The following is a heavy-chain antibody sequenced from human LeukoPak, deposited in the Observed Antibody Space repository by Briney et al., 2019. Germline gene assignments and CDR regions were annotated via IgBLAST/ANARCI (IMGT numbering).Heavy chain of an antibody. CDR3: AGEERLRFES. Sequence: PWETLSLTCTVSGGSISSHYWSWIRQPPGKGLEWIGDIYHSGSTNYNPSLQSRVTISVDTSKNQFSLRLYSVTAADTAVYYCAGEERLRFESWGQGTLVTVSS. CDR2: IYHSGST. J-gene: IGHJ5*01. V-gene: IGHV4-59*11. D-gene: IGHD1-1*01. CDR1: GGSISSHY.